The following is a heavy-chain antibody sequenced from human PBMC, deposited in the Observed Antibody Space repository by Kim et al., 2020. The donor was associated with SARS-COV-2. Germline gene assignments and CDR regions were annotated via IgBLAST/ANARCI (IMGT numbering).Heavy chain of an antibody. J-gene: IGHJ4*02. Sequence: YAQKFQGRVTLTKDTSIGTAYLELSNLRSDDTAVYYCARAESTVTTFYFDYWGQGALVAVSS. CDR3: ARAESTVTTFYFDY. V-gene: IGHV1-2*02. D-gene: IGHD4-17*01.